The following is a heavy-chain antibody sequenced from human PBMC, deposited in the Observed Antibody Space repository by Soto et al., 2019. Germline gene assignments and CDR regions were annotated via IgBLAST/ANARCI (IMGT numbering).Heavy chain of an antibody. CDR2: GYWRFEK. CDR1: GFSLKSSGVG. D-gene: IGHD3-10*01. J-gene: IGHJ5*02. Sequence: SGPTLVNPTQTLTLTCTFSGFSLKSSGVGVAWIRQPAGKALEWLPLGYWRFEKRYTPSLKNMLRISKETTKTEVDLTMTNMEPLDKATYYCAHKEYYFATRTYYNARSLDHWGQ. V-gene: IGHV2-5*01. CDR3: AHKEYYFATRTYYNARSLDH.